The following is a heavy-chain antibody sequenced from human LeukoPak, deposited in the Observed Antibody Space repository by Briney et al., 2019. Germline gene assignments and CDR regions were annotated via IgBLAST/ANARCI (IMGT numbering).Heavy chain of an antibody. CDR3: AREGRAGVVPRYYYYYMDV. CDR1: GYTFTGYY. CDR2: ISAYNGNT. D-gene: IGHD3-3*01. J-gene: IGHJ6*03. V-gene: IGHV1-18*04. Sequence: ASVKVSCKASGYTFTGYYMHWVRQAPGQGLEWMGWISAYNGNTNYAQKLQGRVTMTTDTSTSTAYMELRSLRSDDTAVYYCAREGRAGVVPRYYYYYMDVWGKGTTVTVSS.